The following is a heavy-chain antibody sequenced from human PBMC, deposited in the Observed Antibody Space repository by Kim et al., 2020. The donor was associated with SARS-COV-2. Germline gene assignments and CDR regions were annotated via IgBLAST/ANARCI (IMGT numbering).Heavy chain of an antibody. D-gene: IGHD3-10*01. Sequence: KGRFTSSRDNSTNTRYLQMSSLRAEDTAVYYCVKATSSGLWFGELYFDYWGQGTLVTVSS. CDR3: VKATSSGLWFGELYFDY. V-gene: IGHV3-64D*06. J-gene: IGHJ4*02.